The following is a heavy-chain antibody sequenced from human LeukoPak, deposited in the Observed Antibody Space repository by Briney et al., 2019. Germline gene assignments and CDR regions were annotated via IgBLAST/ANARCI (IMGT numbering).Heavy chain of an antibody. D-gene: IGHD4-17*01. J-gene: IGHJ4*02. CDR3: AIYGDYVSGSFDY. CDR1: GYTFTSYG. CDR2: INPNSGGT. Sequence: ASVKVSCKASGYTFTSYGISWVRQAPGHGLEWMGWINPNSGGTNYAQKFQGRVTMTRDTSISTAYMELSRLRSDDTAVYYCAIYGDYVSGSFDYWGQGTLVTVSS. V-gene: IGHV1-2*02.